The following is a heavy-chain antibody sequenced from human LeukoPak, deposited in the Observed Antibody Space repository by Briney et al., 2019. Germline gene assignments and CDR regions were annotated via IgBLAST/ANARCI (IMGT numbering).Heavy chain of an antibody. D-gene: IGHD3-10*01. J-gene: IGHJ4*02. Sequence: GASVKVSCKASGYTFTSYDINWVRQATGQGLEWMGWMSPNSGNTGYAQKFQGRVTMTRNTSISTAYMELSSLRSEDTAVYYCAVRGESPRDYFDYWGQGTLVTVSS. CDR1: GYTFTSYD. V-gene: IGHV1-8*01. CDR2: MSPNSGNT. CDR3: AVRGESPRDYFDY.